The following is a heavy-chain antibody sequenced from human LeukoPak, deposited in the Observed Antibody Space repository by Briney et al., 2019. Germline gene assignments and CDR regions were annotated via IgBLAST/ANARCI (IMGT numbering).Heavy chain of an antibody. CDR2: VWSDGNMK. Sequence: PGGSLRLSCAASGFTLKNYGMHWVRQAPGKGLEWVAVVWSDGNMKYYADSVKGRFTISRDNPTNTLFLQMNSLRAKDTAVYYCARAPRGYSSYYFDYWGQGTLVTVSS. V-gene: IGHV3-33*02. D-gene: IGHD5-18*01. J-gene: IGHJ4*02. CDR1: GFTLKNYG. CDR3: ARAPRGYSSYYFDY.